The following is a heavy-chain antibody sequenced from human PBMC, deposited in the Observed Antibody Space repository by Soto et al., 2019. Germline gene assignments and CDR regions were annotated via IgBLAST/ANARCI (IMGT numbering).Heavy chain of an antibody. J-gene: IGHJ6*02. V-gene: IGHV1-69*13. D-gene: IGHD5-12*01. CDR3: ARDDSVTTICHDYYGMDV. CDR1: GGTFSSYA. Sequence: SVKVSCKASGGTFSSYAISWVRQAPGQGLEWMGGIIPIFGTANYAQKFQGRVTITADESTSTAYMELSSLRSEDTAVYYCARDDSVTTICHDYYGMDVWGQGTTVTVSS. CDR2: IIPIFGTA.